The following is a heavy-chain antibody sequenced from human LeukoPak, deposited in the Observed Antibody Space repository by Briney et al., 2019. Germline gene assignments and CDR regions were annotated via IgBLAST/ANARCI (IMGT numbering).Heavy chain of an antibody. CDR2: INHSGST. D-gene: IGHD3-3*01. J-gene: IGHJ4*02. Sequence: PSETLSLTCAVYGGSFSGYYWSWIRQPPGKGLEWIGEINHSGSTSYNPSLKSRVTISVDTSKNQFSLKLSSVTAADTAVYYCARQLRFLEWLPVDYWGQGTLVTVSS. CDR1: GGSFSGYY. CDR3: ARQLRFLEWLPVDY. V-gene: IGHV4-34*01.